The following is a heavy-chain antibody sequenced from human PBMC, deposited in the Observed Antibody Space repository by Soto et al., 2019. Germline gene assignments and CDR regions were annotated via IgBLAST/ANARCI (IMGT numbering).Heavy chain of an antibody. Sequence: SETLSLTCNVSGGSISSSRSYWAWFRQPPGKELEWISNIFYAGNTYYNPSLKSRVTVSVDTSKNQFSLKLDSVTAADTAVYYCARQAAAPGIDLWFDPWGQGTLVTVSS. J-gene: IGHJ5*02. D-gene: IGHD6-13*01. CDR2: IFYAGNT. V-gene: IGHV4-39*01. CDR3: ARQAAAPGIDLWFDP. CDR1: GGSISSSRSY.